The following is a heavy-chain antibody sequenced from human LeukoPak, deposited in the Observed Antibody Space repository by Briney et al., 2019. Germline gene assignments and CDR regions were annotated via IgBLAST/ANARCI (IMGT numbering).Heavy chain of an antibody. Sequence: RGSLRLSCAASGFSFSDYYMSWIRQAPGKGLEWVSYVSSRGTRIYYADSVKGRFTISRDNAKNSLYLQMNSLRAEDTAVYYCARDPEYYYDSSGQTGGSWGQGTLVTVSS. CDR3: ARDPEYYYDSSGQTGGS. CDR1: GFSFSDYY. D-gene: IGHD3-22*01. J-gene: IGHJ5*02. CDR2: VSSRGTRI. V-gene: IGHV3-11*04.